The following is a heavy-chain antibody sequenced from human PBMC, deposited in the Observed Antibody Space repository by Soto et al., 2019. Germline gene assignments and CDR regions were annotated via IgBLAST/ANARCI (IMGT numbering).Heavy chain of an antibody. D-gene: IGHD2-15*01. J-gene: IGHJ6*02. V-gene: IGHV3-48*02. Sequence: GGSLRLSCAASGFTFSSYSMNWVRQAPGKGLEWVSYISSSSSTIYYADSVKGRFTISRDNAKNSLYLQMNSLRDEDTAVYYCAREDIVVVVAATPYYYYGMDVWGPGTTVTVSS. CDR3: AREDIVVVVAATPYYYYGMDV. CDR1: GFTFSSYS. CDR2: ISSSSSTI.